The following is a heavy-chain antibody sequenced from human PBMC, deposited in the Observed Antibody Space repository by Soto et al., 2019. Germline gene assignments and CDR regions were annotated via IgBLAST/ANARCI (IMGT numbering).Heavy chain of an antibody. V-gene: IGHV5-51*01. D-gene: IGHD6-13*01. CDR3: TRADSNTWYSDY. Sequence: GESLKISCKGSGYALTSFWIGWVRQKPGKGLEWMGTIYPGDSDTRYSPSFQGQVTISADKSISTAYVQWSSLKASDTAIYYCTRADSNTWYSDYWGQGTLVTVSS. CDR1: GYALTSFW. J-gene: IGHJ4*02. CDR2: IYPGDSDT.